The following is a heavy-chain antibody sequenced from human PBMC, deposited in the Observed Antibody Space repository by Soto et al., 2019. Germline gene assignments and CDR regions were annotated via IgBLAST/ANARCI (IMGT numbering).Heavy chain of an antibody. CDR3: ARAGSGSYFGWFDP. V-gene: IGHV4-39*01. Sequence: TSSVGDGSSCSRSYYRSSKKKPPGKGLEWIGSIYYSGSTYYNPSLKSRVTISVDTSKNQFSLKLSSVTAADTAVYYCARAGSGSYFGWFDPWGQGTLVTVSS. CDR2: IYYSGST. D-gene: IGHD1-26*01. CDR1: DGSSCSRSYY. J-gene: IGHJ5*02.